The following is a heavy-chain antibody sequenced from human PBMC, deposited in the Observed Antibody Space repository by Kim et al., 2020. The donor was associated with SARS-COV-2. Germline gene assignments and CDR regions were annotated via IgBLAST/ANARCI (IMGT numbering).Heavy chain of an antibody. CDR1: GFTFSSYA. V-gene: IGHV3-23*03. CDR2: IYSGGSST. Sequence: GGSLRLSCAASGFTFSSYAMTWVRQAPGKGLEWVSGIYSGGSSTSYADSVKVRFTISRDNSKNTLYLQMNILRAEDAALYYCAKEVDCGSYDNSFDFW. CDR3: AKEVDCGSYDNSFDF. D-gene: IGHD1-26*01. J-gene: IGHJ4*01.